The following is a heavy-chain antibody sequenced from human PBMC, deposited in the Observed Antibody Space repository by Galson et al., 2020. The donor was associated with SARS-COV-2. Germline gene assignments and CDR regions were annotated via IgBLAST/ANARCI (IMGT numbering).Heavy chain of an antibody. J-gene: IGHJ5*02. CDR1: GYSFTNFW. V-gene: IGHV5-10-1*01. D-gene: IGHD1-1*01. CDR3: ARPPRIWDDDGTWFDP. CDR2: IDPSDSNV. Sequence: GESLKISCKGSGYSFTNFWINWVRQMPGKGLEWMGRIDPSDSNVNYSPSFQGHVTISADKSISTAYLQWTSLKASDTAMYYCARPPRIWDDDGTWFDPWGQGTLVTVSS.